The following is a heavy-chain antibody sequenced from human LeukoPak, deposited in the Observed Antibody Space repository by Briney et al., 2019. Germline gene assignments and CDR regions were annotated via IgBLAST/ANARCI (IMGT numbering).Heavy chain of an antibody. CDR3: ARDSCSSTSCPMGWFDP. Sequence: WASVKVSCKASGGTFSSYAISWVRQAPGQGLEWMGGIIPIFGTANYAQKFQGRVTITTDESTSTAYMELSSLRSEDTAVYYCARDSCSSTSCPMGWFDPWGQGTLVTVSS. V-gene: IGHV1-69*05. J-gene: IGHJ5*02. CDR1: GGTFSSYA. D-gene: IGHD2-2*01. CDR2: IIPIFGTA.